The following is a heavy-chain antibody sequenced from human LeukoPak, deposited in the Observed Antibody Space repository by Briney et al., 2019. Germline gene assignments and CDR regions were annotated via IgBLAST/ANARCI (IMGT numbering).Heavy chain of an antibody. CDR3: ARDSEGSWLGQLEYFQH. Sequence: PGGSLRLSCAASGFTFSSYGMHWVRQAPGKGLEWVAVIWYDGSNKYYADSVKGRFTISRDNSKNTLYLQMNSLRAEDTAVYYCARDSEGSWLGQLEYFQHWGQGTLVTVSS. J-gene: IGHJ1*01. CDR2: IWYDGSNK. V-gene: IGHV3-33*08. CDR1: GFTFSSYG. D-gene: IGHD6-19*01.